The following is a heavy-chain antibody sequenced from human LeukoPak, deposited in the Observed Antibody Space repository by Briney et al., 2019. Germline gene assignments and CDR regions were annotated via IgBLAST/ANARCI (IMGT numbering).Heavy chain of an antibody. CDR1: GGSISSSYYY. V-gene: IGHV4-39*01. CDR2: LYYSGWST. CDR3: AKREYSSSSPLYYYYGMDV. J-gene: IGHJ6*02. Sequence: SGTLSLTCTVSGGSISSSYYYWGWVRQPPGKGLEWIGSLYYSGWSTYYNPSLKSRVTISVDTSKNQFSLKLNSVTAADTAVYYCAKREYSSSSPLYYYYGMDVWGQGTTVTVSS. D-gene: IGHD6-6*01.